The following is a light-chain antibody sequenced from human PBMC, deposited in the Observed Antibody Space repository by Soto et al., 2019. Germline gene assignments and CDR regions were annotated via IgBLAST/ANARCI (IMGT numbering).Light chain of an antibody. J-gene: IGLJ3*02. V-gene: IGLV2-11*01. Sequence: QSALTQPRSVSGSPGQSVTISCTGTSSDVGDYNYVSWYQQHPGKAPKVMIYDVSERPSGVPDRFSGSKSGNTASLTVSGLQAEDEADYYCCSYAGTYTPNWVFGGSTQLTVL. CDR2: DVS. CDR1: SSDVGDYNY. CDR3: CSYAGTYTPNWV.